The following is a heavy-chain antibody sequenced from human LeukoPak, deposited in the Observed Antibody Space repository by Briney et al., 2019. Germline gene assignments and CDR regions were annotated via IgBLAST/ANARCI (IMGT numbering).Heavy chain of an antibody. CDR3: AKLGIAAAGNHNYYYYGMDV. CDR1: GFTFSSYA. CDR2: ISGSGGST. D-gene: IGHD6-13*01. V-gene: IGHV3-23*01. J-gene: IGHJ6*02. Sequence: GGSLRLSCAASGFTFSSYAMSWVRQAPGKGLEWVSAISGSGGSTYYADSVKGRFTISRDSSKNTLYLQMNSLRAEDTAVYYCAKLGIAAAGNHNYYYYGMDVWGQGTTVTVSS.